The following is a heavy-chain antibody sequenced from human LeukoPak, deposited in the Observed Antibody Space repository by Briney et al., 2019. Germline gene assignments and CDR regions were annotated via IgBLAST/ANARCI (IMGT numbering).Heavy chain of an antibody. D-gene: IGHD2-21*02. J-gene: IGHJ4*02. CDR2: INHSGGT. CDR3: ARRSPLVVVTAAHYYDY. CDR1: GVSFSGYY. V-gene: IGHV4-34*01. Sequence: PSETLSLTCAVYGVSFSGYYWSWIRQPPGKGLEWIGEINHSGGTNYNPSLKSRVTISVDTSKNQFSLTLTAVTASDTAIYYCARRSPLVVVTAAHYYDYWGQGTLVTVSS.